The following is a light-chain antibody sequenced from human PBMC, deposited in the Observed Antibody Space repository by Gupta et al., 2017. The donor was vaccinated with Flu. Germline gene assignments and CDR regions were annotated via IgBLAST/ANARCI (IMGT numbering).Light chain of an antibody. CDR1: SGSVSSTNT. CDR2: STN. CDR3: VLHVGSGIWV. J-gene: IGLJ3*02. Sequence: QTVVTQEPSFSVSPGGTVTLTCGLSSGSVSSTNTPSWYQQTPGQDPRTLIYSTNTRSSGVPDRFSGSIVGNKAALTITGAQADDESDYYCVLHVGSGIWVFGGGTKVTVL. V-gene: IGLV8-61*01.